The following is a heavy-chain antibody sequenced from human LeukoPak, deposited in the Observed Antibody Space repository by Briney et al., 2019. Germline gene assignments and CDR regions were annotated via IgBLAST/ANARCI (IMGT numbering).Heavy chain of an antibody. CDR3: ARGARGSGTASDY. CDR1: GFTLSSHS. Sequence: PGGSLRLSCAASGFTLSSHSMNWVRQAPGKGLEWVSSISSSSSYIYYADSVKGRFTISRDNAKNSLYLQMNSLRAEDTAVYYCARGARGSGTASDYWGQGTLVTVSS. D-gene: IGHD3-10*01. CDR2: ISSSSSYI. V-gene: IGHV3-21*01. J-gene: IGHJ4*02.